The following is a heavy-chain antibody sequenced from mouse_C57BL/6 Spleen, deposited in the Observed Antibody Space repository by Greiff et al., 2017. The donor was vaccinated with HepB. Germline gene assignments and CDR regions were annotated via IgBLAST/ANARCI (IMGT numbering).Heavy chain of an antibody. CDR3: ARESYYYGSSYDYFDY. J-gene: IGHJ2*01. V-gene: IGHV1-78*01. CDR1: GYTFTDHT. D-gene: IGHD1-1*01. CDR2: IYPRDGST. Sequence: VQLQQSDAELVKPGASVKISCKVSGYTFTDHTIHWMKQRPEQGLEWIGYIYPRDGSTKYNEKFKGKATLTADKSSSTAYMQLNSLTSEDSAVYFCARESYYYGSSYDYFDYWGQGTTLTVSS.